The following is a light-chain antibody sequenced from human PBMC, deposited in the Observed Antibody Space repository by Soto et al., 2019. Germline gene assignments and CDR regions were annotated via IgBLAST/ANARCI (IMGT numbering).Light chain of an antibody. J-gene: IGKJ1*01. Sequence: EIVLTQSPGTLSVSPGERATLSCRASQTISSNNLDWYQQKPGQAPSLLIYGTSSRATGIPDRFSGSGSGTDFTLTISRLEPEDSAIYYCQQYGSWTFGQGTKVEIK. CDR3: QQYGSWT. V-gene: IGKV3-20*01. CDR1: QTISSNN. CDR2: GTS.